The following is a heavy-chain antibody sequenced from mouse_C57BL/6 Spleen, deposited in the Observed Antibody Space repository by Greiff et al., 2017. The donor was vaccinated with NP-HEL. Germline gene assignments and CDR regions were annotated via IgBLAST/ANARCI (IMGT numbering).Heavy chain of an antibody. J-gene: IGHJ3*01. CDR2: INPNNGGT. D-gene: IGHD2-5*01. Sequence: VQLQQSGPELVKPGASVKMSCKASGYTFTDYNMHWVKQSHGKSLEWIGYINPNNGGTSYNQKFKGKATLTVNKSSSTAYMELRSLTSEDSAVYYCARSAYYSNYGGFAYWGQGTLVTVSA. CDR3: ARSAYYSNYGGFAY. CDR1: GYTFTDYN. V-gene: IGHV1-22*01.